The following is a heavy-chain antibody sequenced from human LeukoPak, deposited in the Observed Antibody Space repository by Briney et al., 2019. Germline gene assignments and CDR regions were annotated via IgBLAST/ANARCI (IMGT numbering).Heavy chain of an antibody. CDR3: GRATRDYGSGSYYPLILLDY. CDR1: GFTFSDYY. V-gene: IGHV3-11*05. D-gene: IGHD3-10*01. Sequence: PGGSLRLSCAASGFTFSDYYMTWIRQAPGKGLEWLSYISSSSIYTNYADSVKGRFTISRDNAKNSLYLQMNSLRAEDTALYYCGRATRDYGSGSYYPLILLDYWGQGTLVTVSS. CDR2: ISSSSIYT. J-gene: IGHJ4*02.